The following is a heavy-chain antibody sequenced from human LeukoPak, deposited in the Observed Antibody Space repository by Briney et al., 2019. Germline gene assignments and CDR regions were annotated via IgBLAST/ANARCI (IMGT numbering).Heavy chain of an antibody. CDR3: ARGRPVRR. D-gene: IGHD5-24*01. CDR2: IYHSGST. CDR1: GGSISSGGYS. V-gene: IGHV4-30-2*01. J-gene: IGHJ4*02. Sequence: SQTLSLTCAVSGGSISSGGYSWSWIRQPPGKGLEWIGYIYHSGSTYYNPSLKSRVTISVDTSKNQFSLKLSSVTAADTAVYYCARGRPVRRWGQGTLVTVSS.